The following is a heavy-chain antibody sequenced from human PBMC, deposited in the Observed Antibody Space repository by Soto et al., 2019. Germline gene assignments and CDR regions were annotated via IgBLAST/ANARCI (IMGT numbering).Heavy chain of an antibody. CDR2: ISYDGSNK. V-gene: IGHV3-30*18. CDR1: GFTFSSYG. Sequence: QVQLVESGGGVVQPGRSLRLSCAASGFTFSSYGMHWVRQAPSKGLEWVAVISYDGSNKYYADSVKGRFTISRDNSKHWLFQQTNTLRIEETAGYYCANWSSNVSRSSDQYNGIGVVDKTTTVTASS. CDR3: ANWSSNVSRSSDQYNGIGV. J-gene: IGHJ6*04. D-gene: IGHD6-6*01.